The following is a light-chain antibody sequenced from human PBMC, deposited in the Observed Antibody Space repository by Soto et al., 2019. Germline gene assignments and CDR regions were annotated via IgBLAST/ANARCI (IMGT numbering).Light chain of an antibody. CDR2: SAS. J-gene: IGKJ2*01. V-gene: IGKV3-20*01. CDR1: QSVSRSY. CDR3: QLFGSSPMYT. Sequence: EIVLTQSPGTLSLSPGERATLSCRASQSVSRSYLAWYQQKPGQAPRLLIYSASTRASGIPDRISGSGSGTEFTLAISRLEPEDFAVYYCQLFGSSPMYTFGQGTKLEI.